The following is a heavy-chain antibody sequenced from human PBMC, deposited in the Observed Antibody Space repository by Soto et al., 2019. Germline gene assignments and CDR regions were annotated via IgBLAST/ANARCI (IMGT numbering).Heavy chain of an antibody. CDR1: GGSPSRSNR. Sequence: SGTLSVSWAVTGGSPSRSNRWGWAPQPPGKDLEWLGEIFDSGSTKYNPSLNSRLKISADQSKNHLSLRLSSVTAADTAVYYCVHNGGDPYYHDFWGQRILVTVSS. V-gene: IGHV4-4*02. D-gene: IGHD4-17*01. CDR3: VHNGGDPYYHDF. J-gene: IGHJ4*01. CDR2: IFDSGST.